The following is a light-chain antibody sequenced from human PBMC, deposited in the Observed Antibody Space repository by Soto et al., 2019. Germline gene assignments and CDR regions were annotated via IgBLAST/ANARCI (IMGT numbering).Light chain of an antibody. J-gene: IGKJ1*01. Sequence: DIQMTQSPSTLSASVGDRVTITCRASQSIRCWLAWYQQKPGRAPKLLIYKASSLETGVPSRFSGSGSGTEFTLIISSLQPDDFASYYCQQYGSSSPWTFGQGTKVEIK. V-gene: IGKV1-5*03. CDR2: KAS. CDR3: QQYGSSSPWT. CDR1: QSIRCW.